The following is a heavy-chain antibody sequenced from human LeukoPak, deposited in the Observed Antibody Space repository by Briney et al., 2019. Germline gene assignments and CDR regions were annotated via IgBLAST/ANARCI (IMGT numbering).Heavy chain of an antibody. CDR3: TIRRYYYDSSGYYGEDY. CDR2: IRSKAYGGTT. V-gene: IGHV3-49*04. D-gene: IGHD3-22*01. J-gene: IGHJ4*02. CDR1: GFTFGDYA. Sequence: GGSLRLSCTASGFTFGDYAMSWVRQAPGKGQEWVGFIRSKAYGGTTEYAASVKGRFTISRDDSKSIAYLQMNSLKTEDTAVYYCTIRRYYYDSSGYYGEDYWGQGTLVTVSS.